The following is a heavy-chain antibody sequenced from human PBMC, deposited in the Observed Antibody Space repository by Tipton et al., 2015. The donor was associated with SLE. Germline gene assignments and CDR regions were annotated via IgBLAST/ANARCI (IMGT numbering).Heavy chain of an antibody. D-gene: IGHD4-11*01. J-gene: IGHJ5*02. CDR2: ILYNGVT. CDR3: ARYTVGTMEDP. CDR1: GASVGHSSYY. V-gene: IGHV4-39*07. Sequence: TLSLTCTVSGASVGHSSYYLGWIRQPPGKGLEWIGSILYNGVTSYNPSLKSRITISLHTSKNQFSLKLTSMTAADTADYYCARYTVGTMEDPWGQGILVTGSS.